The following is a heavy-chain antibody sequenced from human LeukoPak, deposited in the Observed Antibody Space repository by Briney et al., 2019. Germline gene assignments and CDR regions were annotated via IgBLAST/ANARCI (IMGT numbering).Heavy chain of an antibody. CDR1: GGSISSGSYY. Sequence: SQTLSLTCTVSGGSISSGSYYWSWIRQPAGKGLEWIGRIYTSGSTNYNPSLKSRVTMSVDTSKNQFSLKLSSVTAADTAVYYCARASYCSGGSCYSCYFDYWGQGTLVTVSS. J-gene: IGHJ4*02. D-gene: IGHD2-15*01. V-gene: IGHV4-61*02. CDR3: ARASYCSGGSCYSCYFDY. CDR2: IYTSGST.